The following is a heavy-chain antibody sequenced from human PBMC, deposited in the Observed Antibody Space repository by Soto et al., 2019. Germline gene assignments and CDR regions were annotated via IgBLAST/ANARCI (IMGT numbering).Heavy chain of an antibody. CDR1: GYRFTSYW. V-gene: IGHV5-51*01. CDR2: IFPSDSDT. D-gene: IGHD3-22*01. Sequence: PGESLKISCRTSGYRFTSYWIAWVRQMPGKGLEWMGIIFPSDSDTRYSPSFQGQVTISADKSIRTAYLQWSSLKASDTAMYYCARDYYDSSGYGYYYGMDVWGQGTTVTVSS. J-gene: IGHJ6*02. CDR3: ARDYYDSSGYGYYYGMDV.